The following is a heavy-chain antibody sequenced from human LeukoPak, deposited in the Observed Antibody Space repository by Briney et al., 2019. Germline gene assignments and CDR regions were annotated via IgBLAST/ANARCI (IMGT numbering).Heavy chain of an antibody. J-gene: IGHJ5*02. CDR3: ARVGITGTTFDP. V-gene: IGHV4-59*11. CDR2: IYYSGST. D-gene: IGHD1-7*01. CDR1: GGSISSHY. Sequence: PSETLSLTCTVSGGSISSHYWSWIRQPPGKGLERIGYIYYSGSTNYNPSLKSRVTISVDTSKNQFSLKLSSVTAADTAVYYCARVGITGTTFDPWGQGTLVTVSS.